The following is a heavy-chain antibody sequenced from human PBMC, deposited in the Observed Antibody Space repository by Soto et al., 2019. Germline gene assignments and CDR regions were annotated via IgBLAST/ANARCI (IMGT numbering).Heavy chain of an antibody. CDR1: GFTVSSNY. CDR3: ARGRLTDYKDV. D-gene: IGHD3-9*01. J-gene: IGHJ6*03. Sequence: GGSLRLSCAASGFTVSSNYMSWVRQAPGKGLEWVSVIYSGGSTYYADSVKGRFTISRDNSKNTLYLQMNSLRAEDTAVYYCARGRLTDYKDVWSKGTTVTVSS. CDR2: IYSGGST. V-gene: IGHV3-66*01.